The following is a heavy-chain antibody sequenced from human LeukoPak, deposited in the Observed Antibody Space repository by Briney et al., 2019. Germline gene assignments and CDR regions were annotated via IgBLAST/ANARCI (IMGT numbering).Heavy chain of an antibody. J-gene: IGHJ5*02. CDR2: MNPNSGNT. V-gene: IGHV1-8*03. CDR1: GYTLTSYD. Sequence: GASVKVSCKPSGYTLTSYDINWVRQATGQRHERMGWMNPNSGNTGYAQKFQGRVTITRNTSISTAYMELSSLRSEDTAVYYCARGRTSRNWFDPWGQGTLVTVSS. CDR3: ARGRTSRNWFDP.